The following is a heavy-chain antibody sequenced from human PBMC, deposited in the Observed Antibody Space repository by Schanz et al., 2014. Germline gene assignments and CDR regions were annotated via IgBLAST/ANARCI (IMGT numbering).Heavy chain of an antibody. V-gene: IGHV1-18*01. D-gene: IGHD1-26*01. CDR3: ARDRDQWDGNYLDY. Sequence: QVQLVQSGAEVKKAGASVKVSCKASGYTFTSSGFSWVRQAPGQGLEWMGWINGYNAHTNYAQKFQGRVTMTTDTSTSTAYMELRGLKSDDTAIYYCARDRDQWDGNYLDYWGQGTLVTVSS. J-gene: IGHJ4*02. CDR2: INGYNAHT. CDR1: GYTFTSSG.